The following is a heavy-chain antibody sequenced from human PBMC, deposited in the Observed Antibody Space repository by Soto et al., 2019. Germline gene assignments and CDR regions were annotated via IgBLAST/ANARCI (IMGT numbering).Heavy chain of an antibody. CDR1: GGTFSSYT. CDR2: IIPILGIA. CDR3: ARDIGQWELQIRYGMDV. Sequence: QVQRVQSGADVKKPGSSVKVSCKASGGTFSSYTISWVRQAPGQGLEWMGRIIPILGIANYAQKFQGRVTITADKSTSTAYMELSSLRSEDTAVYYCARDIGQWELQIRYGMDVWGQGTTVTVSS. V-gene: IGHV1-69*08. D-gene: IGHD1-26*01. J-gene: IGHJ6*02.